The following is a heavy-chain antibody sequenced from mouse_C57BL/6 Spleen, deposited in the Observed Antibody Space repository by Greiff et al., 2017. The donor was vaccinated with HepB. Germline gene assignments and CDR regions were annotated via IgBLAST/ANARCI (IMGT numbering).Heavy chain of an antibody. D-gene: IGHD2-5*01. Sequence: VQLQQSGAELVKPGASVKLSCKASGYTFTSYWMHWVKQRPGQGLEWIGMIHPNSGSTNYNEKFKSKATLTVDKSSSTAYMQLSSLTSEDSAVYYCASYYSNPYYFDYWGQGTTLTVSS. V-gene: IGHV1-64*01. CDR2: IHPNSGST. J-gene: IGHJ2*01. CDR1: GYTFTSYW. CDR3: ASYYSNPYYFDY.